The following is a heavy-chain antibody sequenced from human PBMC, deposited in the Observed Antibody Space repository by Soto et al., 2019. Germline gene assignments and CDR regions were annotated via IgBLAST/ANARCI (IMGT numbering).Heavy chain of an antibody. D-gene: IGHD2-2*01. Sequence: GGSLRLSCAAPGFTFSSYAMHWVRKAPGKRLEWVAVMSYDGSDKYYADSVKGRFTISRDNSKNTLYLQMNSLRAEDTAVYYCARSLIVLVPAAMIYFDYWGQGT. V-gene: IGHV3-30-3*01. CDR3: ARSLIVLVPAAMIYFDY. J-gene: IGHJ4*02. CDR2: MSYDGSDK. CDR1: GFTFSSYA.